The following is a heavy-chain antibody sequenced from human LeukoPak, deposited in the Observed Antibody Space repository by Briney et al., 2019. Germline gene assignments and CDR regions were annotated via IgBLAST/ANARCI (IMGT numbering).Heavy chain of an antibody. D-gene: IGHD6-19*01. V-gene: IGHV3-23*01. Sequence: GGSLRLSCAASGFTFSSYAMSWVRQAPGKGLESVSVISGSGGGTYYADSVKGRFTISRDNSNNTLYLQMNSLRAEDTAVYYCAKVASADAQARLNYWGQGTLVTVSS. CDR1: GFTFSSYA. CDR3: AKVASADAQARLNY. CDR2: ISGSGGGT. J-gene: IGHJ4*02.